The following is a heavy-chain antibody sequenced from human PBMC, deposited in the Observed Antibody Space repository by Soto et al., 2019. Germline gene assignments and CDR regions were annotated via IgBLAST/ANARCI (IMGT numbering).Heavy chain of an antibody. J-gene: IGHJ3*02. V-gene: IGHV5-51*01. CDR1: GNSATTYW. D-gene: IGHD2-21*01. Sequence: GAALKSSGEGSGNSATTYWIGRVRQIPGKSLQWMGIIYPGDSDTRYSPSFQGQVTISADKSISTAYLQWISLKASDTAIYYCAGPGNRWTLANAFDIWGERTVVTVS. CDR2: IYPGDSDT. CDR3: AGPGNRWTLANAFDI.